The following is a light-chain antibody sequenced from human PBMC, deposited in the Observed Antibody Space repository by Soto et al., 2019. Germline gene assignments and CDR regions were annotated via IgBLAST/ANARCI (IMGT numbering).Light chain of an antibody. CDR3: GSYTSGRSYV. V-gene: IGLV2-14*01. Sequence: QSALTQPASVSGSPGQSITISCTGTSSDVGLYNYVSWYQQHPGKAPKLIIYEGSKRPSGVSNRFSGSKSGNTASLSVSGLQAEDEADYYCGSYTSGRSYVFGTGTKVTVL. J-gene: IGLJ1*01. CDR2: EGS. CDR1: SSDVGLYNY.